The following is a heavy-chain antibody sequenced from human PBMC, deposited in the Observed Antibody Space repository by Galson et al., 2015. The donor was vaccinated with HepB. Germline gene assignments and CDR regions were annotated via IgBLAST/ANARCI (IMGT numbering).Heavy chain of an antibody. CDR2: IYSSGSA. V-gene: IGHV4-39*07. J-gene: IGHJ4*02. CDR1: GASVSSDRYY. Sequence: LSLTCTVSGASVSSDRYYWGWVRQPPGKGLQWTGNIYSSGSAYYNPSLESRVIVSLDTSKSQFSLRLTSVTAADTAMYYCARVMEVPGPHNDYFDYWGQGILVTVSS. D-gene: IGHD1-1*01. CDR3: ARVMEVPGPHNDYFDY.